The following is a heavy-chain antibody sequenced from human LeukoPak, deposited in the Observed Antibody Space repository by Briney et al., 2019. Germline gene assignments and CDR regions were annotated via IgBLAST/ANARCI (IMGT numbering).Heavy chain of an antibody. CDR1: GYTFTSYG. Sequence: ASVKVSCKASGYTFTSYGISWARQAPGQGLEWMGWISAYNGNTNYAQKLQGRVTMTIDTSTSTAYMELRSLRSDDTAVYYCARDFREGPVDYRGQGTLVTVSS. CDR3: ARDFREGPVDY. J-gene: IGHJ4*02. V-gene: IGHV1-18*01. CDR2: ISAYNGNT.